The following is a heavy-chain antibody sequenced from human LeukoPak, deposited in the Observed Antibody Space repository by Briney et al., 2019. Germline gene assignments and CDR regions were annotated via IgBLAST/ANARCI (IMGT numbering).Heavy chain of an antibody. J-gene: IGHJ4*02. CDR2: INPSGGST. V-gene: IGHV1-46*01. CDR1: GYTFTSYY. CDR3: ASSSPPSPLRW. Sequence: ASVKVSCKASGYTFTSYYMHCVRQGPGQGLEWMGIINPSGGSTSYAQKFQGRVTMTRDMSTSTVYMELSSLRSEDTAVYYCASSSPPSPLRWWGQGTLVTVSS. D-gene: IGHD6-6*01.